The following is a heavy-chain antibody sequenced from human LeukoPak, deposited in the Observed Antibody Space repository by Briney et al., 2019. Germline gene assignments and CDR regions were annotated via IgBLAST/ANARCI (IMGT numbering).Heavy chain of an antibody. CDR3: ARDPSSSPPYYFYYYYMDV. D-gene: IGHD6-6*01. Sequence: GGSLRLSCAASGFSVSGNHMSWVRQAPGKGLEWVSYISSRNTSIYYSDSVKGRFTISRDNARNSLYLQMNSLRAEDTAVYYCARDPSSSPPYYFYYYYMDVWGKGTTVTVSS. J-gene: IGHJ6*03. CDR1: GFSVSGNH. CDR2: ISSRNTSI. V-gene: IGHV3-48*01.